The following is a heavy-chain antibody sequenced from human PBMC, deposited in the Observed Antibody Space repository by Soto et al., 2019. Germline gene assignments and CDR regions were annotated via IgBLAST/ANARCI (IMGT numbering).Heavy chain of an antibody. Sequence: SETLSLTCAVSSGSISSSNWWSWVRPPPGKGLEWIGEIYHSGSTNYNPSLKSRVTISVDKSKNQFSLKLSSVTAADTAVYYCARGIAAAGTSSTYFDYWGQGTLVTVSS. CDR1: SGSISSSNW. V-gene: IGHV4-4*02. J-gene: IGHJ4*02. CDR2: IYHSGST. D-gene: IGHD6-13*01. CDR3: ARGIAAAGTSSTYFDY.